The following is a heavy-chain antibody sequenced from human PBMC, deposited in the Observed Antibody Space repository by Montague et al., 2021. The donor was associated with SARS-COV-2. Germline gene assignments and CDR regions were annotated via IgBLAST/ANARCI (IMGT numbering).Heavy chain of an antibody. J-gene: IGHJ3*02. D-gene: IGHD3-10*01. CDR3: AKDGEALAWGTFDI. CDR1: RDSIGSHNYF. CDR2: VDYSGLT. V-gene: IGHV4-39*07. Sequence: SETLSLTCTDSRDSIGSHNYFWAWIRQPPGKGLEWIGSVDYSGLTFYNPSLESRVTISVDTSKKQFSLKVNSVTAADTAVYYCAKDGEALAWGTFDIWGQGTMVTVSS.